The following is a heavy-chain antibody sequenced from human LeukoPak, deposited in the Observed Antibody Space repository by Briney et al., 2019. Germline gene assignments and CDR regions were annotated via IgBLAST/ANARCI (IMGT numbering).Heavy chain of an antibody. D-gene: IGHD4-23*01. CDR3: ARDYGGNSDVFDI. Sequence: ASVKVSCKASGGTFSSYAISWVRQAPGQGLEWMGGIIPIFGTSNYAQKFQGRVTITADESTSTAYMELSSLRSEDTAVYYCARDYGGNSDVFDIWGQGTMVTVSS. CDR1: GGTFSSYA. CDR2: IIPIFGTS. J-gene: IGHJ3*02. V-gene: IGHV1-69*13.